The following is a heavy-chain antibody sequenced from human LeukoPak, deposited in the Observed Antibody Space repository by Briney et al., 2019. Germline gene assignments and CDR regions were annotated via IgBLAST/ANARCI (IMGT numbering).Heavy chain of an antibody. CDR3: ARGGLRYFEHRNDAFDI. Sequence: GGSLRLSCAASGFTFSSYWMSWGRQAPGKGLEWVANIKQDGSEKYYVDSVKGRFTISRDNAKNSLYLQMNSLRAEDTAVYYCARGGLRYFEHRNDAFDIWGQGTMVTVSS. D-gene: IGHD3-9*01. V-gene: IGHV3-7*01. J-gene: IGHJ3*02. CDR2: IKQDGSEK. CDR1: GFTFSSYW.